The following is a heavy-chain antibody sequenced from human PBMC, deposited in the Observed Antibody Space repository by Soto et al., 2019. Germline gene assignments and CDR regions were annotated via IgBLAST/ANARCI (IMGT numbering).Heavy chain of an antibody. V-gene: IGHV3-53*01. Sequence: GGSLRLSCAASGSGFTVSSNYLTWVRQAPGKGLEWVSIIYSGGSTDYADSVKGRFTISRDNSKNTLYLQMNSLRAEDTAVYYCARAYYDILAGYYYYFDYWGQGTLVTVSS. J-gene: IGHJ4*02. CDR3: ARAYYDILAGYYYYFDY. D-gene: IGHD3-9*01. CDR2: IYSGGST. CDR1: GSGFTVSSNY.